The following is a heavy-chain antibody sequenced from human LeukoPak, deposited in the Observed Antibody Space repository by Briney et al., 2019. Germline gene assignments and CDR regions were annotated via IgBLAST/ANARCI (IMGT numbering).Heavy chain of an antibody. V-gene: IGHV3-30*04. CDR2: ISYDGSNK. D-gene: IGHD2-2*01. CDR3: TRAILGYCSSTSCYGPDY. Sequence: GGSLRLSCAASGFTFSSYDMHWFRQAPGKGLEWVAVISYDGSNKYYADSVKGRFTISRDNSKNTLYLQMNSLRAEDTAVYYCTRAILGYCSSTSCYGPDYWGQGTLVTVSS. CDR1: GFTFSSYD. J-gene: IGHJ4*02.